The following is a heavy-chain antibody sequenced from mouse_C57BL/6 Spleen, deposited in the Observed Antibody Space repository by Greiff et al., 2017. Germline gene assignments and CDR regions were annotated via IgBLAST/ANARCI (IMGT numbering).Heavy chain of an antibody. CDR1: GYTFTSYW. CDR3: ASGRGITTVGFDY. Sequence: VQLQQPGAELVKPGASVKMSCKASGYTFTSYWITWVKQRPGQGLEWIGDIYPGSGSTNYNEKFKSKATLTVDTSSSTAYMQLSSLTSEDSAVYYGASGRGITTVGFDYWGQGTTLTVSS. V-gene: IGHV1-55*01. D-gene: IGHD1-1*01. J-gene: IGHJ2*01. CDR2: IYPGSGST.